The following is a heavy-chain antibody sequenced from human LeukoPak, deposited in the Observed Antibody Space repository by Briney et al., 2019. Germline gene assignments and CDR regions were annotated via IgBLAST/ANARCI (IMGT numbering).Heavy chain of an antibody. CDR2: ISSSGSTI. J-gene: IGHJ4*02. V-gene: IGHV3-11*01. CDR1: GFTFSSYA. Sequence: GGSLRLSCAASGFTFSSYAMSWIRQAPGKGLEWVSYISSSGSTIYYADSVKGRFTISRDNAKDSLYLQMNSLRAEDTAVYYCASSRGYSYGYGFDYWGQGTLVTVSS. D-gene: IGHD5-18*01. CDR3: ASSRGYSYGYGFDY.